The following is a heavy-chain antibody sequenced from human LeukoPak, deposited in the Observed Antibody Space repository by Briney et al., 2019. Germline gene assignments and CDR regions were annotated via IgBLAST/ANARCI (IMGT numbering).Heavy chain of an antibody. V-gene: IGHV4-59*01. CDR2: IYYSGST. J-gene: IGHJ4*02. CDR3: ARVSDDSSGYYHY. Sequence: TSETLSLTCTVSGGSISSYYWRWIRRPPGKGLEWIGYIYYSGSTNYNPSLKSRVTISVDTSKNQFSLKLSSVTAADTAVYYCARVSDDSSGYYHYWGQGTLVTVSS. CDR1: GGSISSYY. D-gene: IGHD3-22*01.